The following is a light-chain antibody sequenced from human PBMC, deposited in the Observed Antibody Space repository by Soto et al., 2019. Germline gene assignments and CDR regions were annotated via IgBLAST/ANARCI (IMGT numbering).Light chain of an antibody. CDR1: QSVSSSY. CDR2: GAS. V-gene: IGKV3-20*01. CDR3: QQYGSSPTT. Sequence: EIVLTQSPGTLSLSPGERATLSCRASQSVSSSYLAWYQQKPGQAPRLLIYGASNRATGIPDRFSGSGSGTDFTLTISRLEPEDFAVYYCQQYGSSPTTFGQGTK. J-gene: IGKJ1*01.